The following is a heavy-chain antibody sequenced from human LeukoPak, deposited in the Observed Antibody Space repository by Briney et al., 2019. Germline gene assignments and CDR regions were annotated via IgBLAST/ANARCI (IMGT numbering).Heavy chain of an antibody. Sequence: PSQTLSLTCTESGGSISSDGYYWNWIRQPAGRGLEWIGRIYITGNTMYNPSLESRVKMSIDTSKNQVSLTVKSVTAADTAVYYCARGGTLFTFFDSWGQGTLVTVSS. J-gene: IGHJ4*02. V-gene: IGHV4-61*02. CDR1: GGSISSDGYY. CDR2: IYITGNT. CDR3: ARGGTLFTFFDS.